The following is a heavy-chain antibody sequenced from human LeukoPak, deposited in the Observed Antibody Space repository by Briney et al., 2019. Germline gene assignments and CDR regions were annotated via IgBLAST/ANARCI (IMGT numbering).Heavy chain of an antibody. CDR2: IGGSGVNT. CDR3: AKAPFNEGRNFDY. D-gene: IGHD1-1*01. Sequence: GGSLRLSCTASGFTFASCAMSWVRQAPGKGLEWVSTIGGSGVNTYYADSVKGRFTISRDNSKNTLFLQVSSLRAEDTAVYYCAKAPFNEGRNFDYWGQGTLVTVSS. CDR1: GFTFASCA. J-gene: IGHJ4*02. V-gene: IGHV3-23*01.